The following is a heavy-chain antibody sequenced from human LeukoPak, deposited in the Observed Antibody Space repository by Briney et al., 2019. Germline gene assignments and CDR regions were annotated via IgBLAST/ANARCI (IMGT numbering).Heavy chain of an antibody. J-gene: IGHJ3*02. Sequence: DSVKGRFTMSRDNSKNTLYLQMNSLRAGDTAVYYCARGGIAAGDDAFDIWGQGTMVTVSS. CDR3: ARGGIAAGDDAFDI. V-gene: IGHV3-30*07. D-gene: IGHD6-13*01.